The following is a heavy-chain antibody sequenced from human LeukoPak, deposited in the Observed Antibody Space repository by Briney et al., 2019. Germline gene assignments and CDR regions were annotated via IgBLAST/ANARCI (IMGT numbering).Heavy chain of an antibody. Sequence: PGGSLRLSCAASGFTFSSYAMSWVRQAPGEGLEWVSAISGSGGSTYYADSVKGRFTISRDNSKNTLYLQMNSLRAEDTAVYYCAKGVWFGETDYYYYMDVWGKGTTVTVSS. CDR1: GFTFSSYA. D-gene: IGHD3-10*01. CDR2: ISGSGGST. CDR3: AKGVWFGETDYYYYMDV. V-gene: IGHV3-23*01. J-gene: IGHJ6*03.